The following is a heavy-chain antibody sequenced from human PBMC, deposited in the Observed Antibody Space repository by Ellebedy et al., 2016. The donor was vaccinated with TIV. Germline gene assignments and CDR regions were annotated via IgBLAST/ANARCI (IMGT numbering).Heavy chain of an antibody. CDR1: GGSISTYY. CDR2: LYTSGST. CDR3: ARGGSNYVGGDYYYYYYMDV. Sequence: SETLSLXXTVSGGSISTYYWSWIRQPAGKGLEWIGRLYTSGSTTYNPSLKSRVTMSVDTSKNHFSLRLSSVTAADTAVYYCARGGSNYVGGDYYYYYYMDVWGKGTTVTVSS. J-gene: IGHJ6*03. V-gene: IGHV4-4*07. D-gene: IGHD4-11*01.